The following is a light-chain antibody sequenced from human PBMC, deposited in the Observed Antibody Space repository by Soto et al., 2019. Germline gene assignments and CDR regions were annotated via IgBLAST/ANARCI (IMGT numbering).Light chain of an antibody. CDR2: QHS. CDR3: QAWDSSAVV. V-gene: IGLV3-1*01. J-gene: IGLJ2*01. CDR1: KLGDKY. Sequence: SSELTQPPSVSVSPGQTASITCSGDKLGDKYACWYQHKPGQSPVLVIYQHSKRPSGIPERFSGSNSGNTATLTISGTQAMDEADYYCQAWDSSAVVFGGGTKLTVL.